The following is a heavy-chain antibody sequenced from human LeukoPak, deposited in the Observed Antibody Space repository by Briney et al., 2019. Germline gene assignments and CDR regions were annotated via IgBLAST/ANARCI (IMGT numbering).Heavy chain of an antibody. CDR1: GFTFDDYA. Sequence: PGRSLRLSCAASGFTFDDYAMHWVRQAPGKGLEWVSGIIWNSDSIGYADSVKGRFTLSRDNAKNSLYLQMNSLRAEDTALYYCAKDISVGATPYYFDYWGQGTLVTVSS. CDR3: AKDISVGATPYYFDY. D-gene: IGHD1-26*01. V-gene: IGHV3-9*01. J-gene: IGHJ4*02. CDR2: IIWNSDSI.